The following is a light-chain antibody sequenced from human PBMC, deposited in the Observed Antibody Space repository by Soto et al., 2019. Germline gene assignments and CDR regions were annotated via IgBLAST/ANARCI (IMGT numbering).Light chain of an antibody. J-gene: IGKJ2*01. CDR3: QLYDSSLAP. CDR2: GAS. V-gene: IGKV3-20*01. CDR1: QSLSSRY. Sequence: EIVLTQSPGTLSLSPGERATLSCRASQSLSSRYLAWYQQKPGQAPRLLIYGASTRATGIPDRFSGSGSGTDFSLAISRLEPEDFAVYYWQLYDSSLAPFGPGTKLEIK.